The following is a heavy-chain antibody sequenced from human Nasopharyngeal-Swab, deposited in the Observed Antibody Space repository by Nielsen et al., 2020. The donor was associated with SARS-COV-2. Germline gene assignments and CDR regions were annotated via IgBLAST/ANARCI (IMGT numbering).Heavy chain of an antibody. CDR3: AKDRDSGDDSEEYYHYYGMDV. V-gene: IGHV3-23*01. CDR1: GFTFSNFA. Sequence: GESLKISCAASGFTFSNFAMSWVRQAPGKGLEWVSVISGDSDSTYYTDSVRGRFTISRDNSKNMLNLQMNNLRAEDTAIYYCAKDRDSGDDSEEYYHYYGMDVWGQGAPVTVSS. CDR2: ISGDSDST. J-gene: IGHJ6*02. D-gene: IGHD5-12*01.